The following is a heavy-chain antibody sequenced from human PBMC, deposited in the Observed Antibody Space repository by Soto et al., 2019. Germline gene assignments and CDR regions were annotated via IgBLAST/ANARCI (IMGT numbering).Heavy chain of an antibody. V-gene: IGHV4-59*01. CDR3: ARVGEGIAVPGRIQYFHH. J-gene: IGHJ4*02. Sequence: SETLSLTCIVSGGAISNYFWSWIRQPPGKGPEWLGYINYNGNTNYNPSLKNRATMSIDTSKREFSLKLRSVTATDAAVYFCARVGEGIAVPGRIQYFHHWGQGTLVTVSS. CDR1: GGAISNYF. CDR2: INYNGNT. D-gene: IGHD6-19*01.